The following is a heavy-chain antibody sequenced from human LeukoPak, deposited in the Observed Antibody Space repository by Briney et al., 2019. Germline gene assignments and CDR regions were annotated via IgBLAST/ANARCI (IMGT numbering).Heavy chain of an antibody. Sequence: GGSLRLSCAASGFTFISYGMHWVRQAPGKGLDWVAIIWYDGNTKYYSESVKGRFAISRDNSKNTLYLQMNSLRAEDTAVYYCAKSRTGHDAFDVWGQGTLVTVSS. CDR1: GFTFISYG. D-gene: IGHD3/OR15-3a*01. CDR2: IWYDGNTK. J-gene: IGHJ3*01. V-gene: IGHV3-33*06. CDR3: AKSRTGHDAFDV.